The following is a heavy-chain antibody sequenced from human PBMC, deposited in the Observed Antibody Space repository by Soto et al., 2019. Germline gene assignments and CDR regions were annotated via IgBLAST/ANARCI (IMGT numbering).Heavy chain of an antibody. J-gene: IGHJ6*02. V-gene: IGHV4-31*03. CDR3: ARGGRRSPGMEV. CDR1: GGSISSGDYY. Sequence: PSETLSLTCTVSGGSISSGDYYWSWIRQHPGKGLEWIGYIYYSGSTYYNPSLKSRVTISVDTSKNQFSLKLSSVTAADTAVYYCARGGRRSPGMEVWGQGTTVTVSS. CDR2: IYYSGST.